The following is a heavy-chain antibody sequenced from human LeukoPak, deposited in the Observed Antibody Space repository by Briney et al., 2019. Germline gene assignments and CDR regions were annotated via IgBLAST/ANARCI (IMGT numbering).Heavy chain of an antibody. D-gene: IGHD4-11*01. CDR2: IYYSVDT. V-gene: IGHV4-39*01. Sequence: SETLSLTCTVSGGSISSHGYYWAWIRQPPGKGLEWIVNIYYSVDTYYNPSVKSRVTISVDTSKNQFSLELSSVTAADTAVYYCARHVRSNYAPLDYWGQGTLVTVSS. CDR3: ARHVRSNYAPLDY. J-gene: IGHJ4*02. CDR1: GGSISSHGYY.